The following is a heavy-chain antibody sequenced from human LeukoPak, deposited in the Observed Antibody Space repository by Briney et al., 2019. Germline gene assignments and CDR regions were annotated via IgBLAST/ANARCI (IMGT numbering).Heavy chain of an antibody. Sequence: GGSLRLSCAASGFTFSSYGMHWVRQAPGKGLEWVAVMWYDGSKKYYADSVKGRFTISRDNSKNTLYLQMNSLRAEDTAVYYCARGSTYYDSSGQVPFDYWGQGTLVTVSS. CDR3: ARGSTYYDSSGQVPFDY. V-gene: IGHV3-33*01. CDR1: GFTFSSYG. CDR2: MWYDGSKK. D-gene: IGHD3-22*01. J-gene: IGHJ4*02.